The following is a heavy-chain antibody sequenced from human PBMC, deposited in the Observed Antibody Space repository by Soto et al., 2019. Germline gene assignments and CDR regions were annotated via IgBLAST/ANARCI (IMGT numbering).Heavy chain of an antibody. CDR2: IWYDGSKK. V-gene: IGHV3-33*01. J-gene: IGHJ4*02. Sequence: QGQLVESGGGVVQPGRSLRISCEASGLTFSGYGMHWVRKAPGKGLEWVAVIWYDGSKKYYADSVKGRFTISRDNSKITLYLQMNSLRAGDTAVYYCARGDCSGTSCYAFDYWGQGTLVTVSS. D-gene: IGHD2-2*01. CDR3: ARGDCSGTSCYAFDY. CDR1: GLTFSGYG.